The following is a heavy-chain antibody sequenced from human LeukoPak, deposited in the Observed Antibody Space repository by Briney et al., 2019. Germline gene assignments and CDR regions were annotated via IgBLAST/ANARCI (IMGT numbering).Heavy chain of an antibody. Sequence: GGSLRLSCAASGFTFSSYGMSWVRQAPGKGLEWVSAISGSGGSTYYADSVKGRFTISRDNAKNSLYLQMNSLRAEDMALYYCAKGSSSSWSSDPNIDYWGQGTLVTVSS. CDR1: GFTFSSYG. J-gene: IGHJ4*02. CDR2: ISGSGGST. V-gene: IGHV3-23*01. D-gene: IGHD6-13*01. CDR3: AKGSSSSWSSDPNIDY.